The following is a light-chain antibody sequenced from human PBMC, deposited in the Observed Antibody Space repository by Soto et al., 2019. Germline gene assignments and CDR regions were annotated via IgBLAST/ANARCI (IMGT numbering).Light chain of an antibody. Sequence: QSALTQPPSVSGSPGQSVTISCTGTSSDVGSYNRVSWYQQPLGTAPKLMIYEVSNRPSGVPDRFSGSKSGNMASLTISGLQAEDEADYYCSSYTSSNNYVFGTGTKVTVL. CDR2: EVS. J-gene: IGLJ1*01. CDR3: SSYTSSNNYV. V-gene: IGLV2-18*02. CDR1: SSDVGSYNR.